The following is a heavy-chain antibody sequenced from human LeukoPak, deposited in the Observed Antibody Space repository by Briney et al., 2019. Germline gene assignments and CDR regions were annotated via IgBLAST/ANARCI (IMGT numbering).Heavy chain of an antibody. Sequence: GASVKVSCKASGYTFTSYYMHWVRQAPGQGLEWMGIINPSGGSTSYAQKFQGRVTMTRDTSTSTVYMELSSLRSEDTAVYYCAREVQDNWNDVGRYFDYWGQGTLVTVSS. D-gene: IGHD1-20*01. V-gene: IGHV1-46*01. CDR1: GYTFTSYY. J-gene: IGHJ4*02. CDR3: AREVQDNWNDVGRYFDY. CDR2: INPSGGST.